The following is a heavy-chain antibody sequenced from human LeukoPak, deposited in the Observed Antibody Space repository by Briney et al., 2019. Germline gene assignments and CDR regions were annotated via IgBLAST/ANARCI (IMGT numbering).Heavy chain of an antibody. D-gene: IGHD6-19*01. V-gene: IGHV3-30*18. Sequence: GGSLRLSCAASGFTFSSYGMHWVRQAPGKGLEWVAVISYDGSNKYYADSAKGRFTISRDNSRDTLSLQVNNLRAEDTAVYYCAKDQTDDQWLTPYGMDVWGQGTTVTVSS. J-gene: IGHJ6*02. CDR2: ISYDGSNK. CDR1: GFTFSSYG. CDR3: AKDQTDDQWLTPYGMDV.